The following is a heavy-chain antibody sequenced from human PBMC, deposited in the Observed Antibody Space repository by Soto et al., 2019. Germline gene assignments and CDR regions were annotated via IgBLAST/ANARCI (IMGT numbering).Heavy chain of an antibody. CDR2: IYYSGST. CDR1: GGSVSSGSYY. J-gene: IGHJ3*02. Sequence: SETLSLTCTVSGGSVSSGSYYWSWIRQPPGKGLEWIGYIYYSGSTNYNPSLKSRVTISVDTSKNQFSLKLSSVTAADTAVYYCARVWGGAFDIWGQGTVVTVSS. D-gene: IGHD3-10*01. CDR3: ARVWGGAFDI. V-gene: IGHV4-61*01.